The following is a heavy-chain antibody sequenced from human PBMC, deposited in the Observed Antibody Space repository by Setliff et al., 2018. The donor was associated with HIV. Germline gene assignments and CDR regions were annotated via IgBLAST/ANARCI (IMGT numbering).Heavy chain of an antibody. CDR2: VYPGDSDT. D-gene: IGHD5-12*01. V-gene: IGHV5-51*01. CDR3: ARLLNGYNSYDYYYMDV. CDR1: GYSFNSYW. Sequence: GESLKISCKGSGYSFNSYWIGWVRQMPGRGLEWMGIVYPGDSDTRYSPSFEGQVTISADKSISTAYLQWSSLKASDSAMYYCARLLNGYNSYDYYYMDVWGKGTAVTVS. J-gene: IGHJ6*03.